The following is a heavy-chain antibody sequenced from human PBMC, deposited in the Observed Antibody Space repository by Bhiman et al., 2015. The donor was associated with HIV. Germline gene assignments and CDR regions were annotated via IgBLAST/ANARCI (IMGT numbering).Heavy chain of an antibody. V-gene: IGHV3-7*05. CDR1: GFTFSYYW. J-gene: IGHJ4*02. CDR3: ARFLNQEADVV. D-gene: IGHD2/OR15-2a*01. CDR2: INQDGSEK. Sequence: EVQLVESGGGLVQPGGSLRLSCAASGFTFSYYWMSWVRQAPGKGLEWVATINQDGSEKYYVDSVKGRFTVSRDNAKNSLYLQMNSLRAEDTAVYYCARFLNQEADVVWGPGTPVTVSS.